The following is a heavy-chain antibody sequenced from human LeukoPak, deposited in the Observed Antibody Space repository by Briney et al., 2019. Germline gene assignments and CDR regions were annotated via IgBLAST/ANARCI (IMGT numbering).Heavy chain of an antibody. J-gene: IGHJ4*02. CDR1: GFTFNIYP. V-gene: IGHV3-23*01. Sequence: AGGSLRLSCVASGFTFNIYPMTWVRQSPGKGLEWVSTICSSGDTYYAPSVKGRFTISRDDSKDTLYLQMHSLGAEDTAVYYCAKSRIVDRRGYFDYWGQGTLVTVSS. CDR3: AKSRIVDRRGYFDY. D-gene: IGHD2-15*01. CDR2: ICSSGDT.